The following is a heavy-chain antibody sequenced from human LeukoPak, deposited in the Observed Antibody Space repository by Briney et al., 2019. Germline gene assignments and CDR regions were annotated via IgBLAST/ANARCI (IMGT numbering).Heavy chain of an antibody. J-gene: IGHJ5*02. Sequence: SETLSLTCTASGGSISSSGYYWGWIRQPPGKGLEWIASINYSGTTYYNPSLKSRVTISEDRSKNQFSLKLSSVTAADTAVYYCARGGRFLEERWFDPWGQGTLVTVSS. CDR3: ARGGRFLEERWFDP. CDR1: GGSISSSGYY. V-gene: IGHV4-39*01. CDR2: INYSGTT. D-gene: IGHD3-3*01.